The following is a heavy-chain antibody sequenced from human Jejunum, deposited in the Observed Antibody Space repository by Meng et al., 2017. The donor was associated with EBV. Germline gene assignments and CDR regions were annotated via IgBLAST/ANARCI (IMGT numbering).Heavy chain of an antibody. CDR1: TDFIRSYGW. CDR2: INQVGST. CDR3: ARASSERLLDY. J-gene: IGHJ4*02. V-gene: IGHV4-4*02. Sequence: VLLQDSGPGLVTPSGTLSISCAFSTDFIRSYGWWSWGRQPPGKGLEWLGEINQVGSTYYNPSLKSRVTISIDTSKRQFSLRLNSMTAADTAVYYCARASSERLLDYWGQGTLVTVSS. D-gene: IGHD1-14*01.